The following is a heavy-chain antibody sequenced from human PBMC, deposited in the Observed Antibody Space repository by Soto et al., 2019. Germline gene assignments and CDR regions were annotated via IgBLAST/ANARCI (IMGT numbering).Heavy chain of an antibody. D-gene: IGHD3-10*01. CDR2: IWYDGSNK. Sequence: RLSCAASGFTFSSYGMHWVRQAPGKGLEWVAVIWYDGSNKYYADSVKGRFTISRDNSKNTLYLQMNSLRAEDTAVYYCARDGGMVRGVITSFDYWGQGTLVTVSS. CDR3: ARDGGMVRGVITSFDY. V-gene: IGHV3-33*08. CDR1: GFTFSSYG. J-gene: IGHJ4*02.